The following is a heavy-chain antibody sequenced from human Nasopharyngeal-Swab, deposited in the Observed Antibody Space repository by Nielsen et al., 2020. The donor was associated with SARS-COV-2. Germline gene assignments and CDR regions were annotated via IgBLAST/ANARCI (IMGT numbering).Heavy chain of an antibody. CDR1: GFSLSTTGMC. V-gene: IGHV2-70*11. CDR2: IDWDDDK. CDR3: ARYYYYGMDV. Sequence: SGPTLMKPTPTLTLTCTFSGFSLSTTGMCVSWIRQPPGKALEWLARIDWDDDKYYSTSLKTRLTISKDTSKNQVVLTMTNMDPVDTATYYCARYYYYGMDVWGQGTTVTVSS. D-gene: IGHD2-15*01. J-gene: IGHJ6*02.